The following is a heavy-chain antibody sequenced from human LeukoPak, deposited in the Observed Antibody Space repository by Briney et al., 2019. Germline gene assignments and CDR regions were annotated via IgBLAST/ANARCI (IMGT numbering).Heavy chain of an antibody. CDR1: GDSLSSSYW. Sequence: SETLSLTCNVSGDSLSSSYWWNWVRQPPGEGLQWIGQIYHSGTTTYNPSLNSRVNFSVDKSKSQFFLTLHSVTAADTAIYYCARGPTSVVHLDYWGRGIMVTVSS. CDR3: ARGPTSVVHLDY. CDR2: IYHSGTT. J-gene: IGHJ4*02. D-gene: IGHD1-1*01. V-gene: IGHV4-4*02.